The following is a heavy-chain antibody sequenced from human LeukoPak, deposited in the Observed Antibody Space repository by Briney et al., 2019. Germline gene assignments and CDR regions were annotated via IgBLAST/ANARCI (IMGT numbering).Heavy chain of an antibody. V-gene: IGHV3-48*03. CDR3: AREKNYNGMDV. Sequence: TGGSLRLSCAASGFTFSTYEMNWVRQAPGKGLEWVSYISGSGSNIYYADSVKGRFTISRDNAKHSLYLQMNSLRVEGTAVYYCAREKNYNGMDVWGQGTTVTVSS. CDR2: ISGSGSNI. CDR1: GFTFSTYE. J-gene: IGHJ6*02.